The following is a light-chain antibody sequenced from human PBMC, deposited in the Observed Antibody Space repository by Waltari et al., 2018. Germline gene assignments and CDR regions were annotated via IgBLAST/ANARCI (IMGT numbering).Light chain of an antibody. CDR2: RHN. CDR1: RSNIGINS. V-gene: IGLV1-47*01. Sequence: QSVLTQPPSASGTPGQTVTISCSGSRSNIGINSVYWYQQFPGTAPKLLIYRHNQRPSGVPDRFSGSKSGTSASLAISGLRSEDGADYYCAAWDDSLSGWVFGGGTKLTVL. CDR3: AAWDDSLSGWV. J-gene: IGLJ3*02.